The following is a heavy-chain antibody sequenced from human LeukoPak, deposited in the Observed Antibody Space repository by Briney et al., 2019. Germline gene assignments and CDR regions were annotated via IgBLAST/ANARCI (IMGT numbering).Heavy chain of an antibody. CDR1: GSTFTGYY. J-gene: IGHJ4*02. CDR3: ARPGATTGYSSGWYSY. D-gene: IGHD6-19*01. Sequence: ASVKVSCKASGSTFTGYYMDWVRQAPGQGLEWMGWINPNSGGTNYAQKFQGRVTMTRDTSISTAYMELSRLRSDDTAVYYCARPGATTGYSSGWYSYWGQGTLVTVSS. CDR2: INPNSGGT. V-gene: IGHV1-2*02.